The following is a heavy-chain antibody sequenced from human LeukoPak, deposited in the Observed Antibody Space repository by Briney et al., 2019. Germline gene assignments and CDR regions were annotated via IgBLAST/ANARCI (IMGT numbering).Heavy chain of an antibody. J-gene: IGHJ4*02. CDR2: IYYTGKT. CDR1: GDSVSNGNYY. V-gene: IGHV4-61*03. D-gene: IGHD3-10*01. CDR3: ARSQNYYGSGDY. Sequence: PSEPLSLTCTVSGDSVSNGNYYWSWLRQPPGKALEWIGYIYYTGKTYYNPSLEGRVTILVDTSRNHFSVKLSSVTAADTAVYYCARSQNYYGSGDYWSQGTLVTVCS.